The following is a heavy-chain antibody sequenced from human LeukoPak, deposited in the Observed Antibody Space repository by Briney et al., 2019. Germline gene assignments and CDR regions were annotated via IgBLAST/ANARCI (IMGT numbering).Heavy chain of an antibody. CDR3: AKSLGGYNTGDYYYYGMDV. CDR2: ISSDGTQK. Sequence: GGSLRLSCAASGFTFNNYGMHWVRQAPGKGLEWVAVISSDGTQKYYADSVKGRVTISRDDFKKAVYLQMNSLRGEDTAVYYCAKSLGGYNTGDYYYYGMDVWGQGTTVSVSS. CDR1: GFTFNNYG. D-gene: IGHD5-24*01. J-gene: IGHJ6*02. V-gene: IGHV3-30*18.